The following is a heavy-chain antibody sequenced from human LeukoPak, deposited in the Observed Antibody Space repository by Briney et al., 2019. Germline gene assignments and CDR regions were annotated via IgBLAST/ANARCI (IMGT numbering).Heavy chain of an antibody. J-gene: IGHJ5*02. CDR2: INSDGSST. CDR1: GFTSSSYW. CDR3: ARDRPYCSGGSCYSRGWSDP. D-gene: IGHD2-15*01. Sequence: GGSLRLSCAASGFTSSSYWMHWVRHAPGKGLVWVSRINSDGSSTSYADSVKGRFTISRDNAKNTLYLQMNSLRAEDTAVYYCARDRPYCSGGSCYSRGWSDPWGQGTLVTVSS. V-gene: IGHV3-74*01.